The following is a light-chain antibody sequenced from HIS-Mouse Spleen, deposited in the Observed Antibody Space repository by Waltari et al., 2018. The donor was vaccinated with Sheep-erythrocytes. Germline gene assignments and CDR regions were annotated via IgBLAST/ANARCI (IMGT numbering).Light chain of an antibody. CDR3: CSYAGSYNHV. V-gene: IGLV2-11*01. CDR1: SSDAGGYNY. CDR2: DVS. J-gene: IGLJ1*01. Sequence: QSALTQPASVSGSPGQSVTISCTGTSSDAGGYNYVSWYQQHPGKAPKLMIYDVSKLPSGVPDRFSGSKSGNTASLTISGLQAEDEADYYCCSYAGSYNHVFATGTKVTVL.